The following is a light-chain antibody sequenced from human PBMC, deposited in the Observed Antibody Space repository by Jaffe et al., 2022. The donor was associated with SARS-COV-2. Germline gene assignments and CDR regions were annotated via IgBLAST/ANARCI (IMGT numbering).Light chain of an antibody. CDR3: QQYHSTPIT. CDR2: WAS. V-gene: IGKV4-1*01. J-gene: IGKJ5*01. CDR1: QSVLYSSINKNY. Sequence: DIVMTQSPDSLAVSLGERATINCKSSQSVLYSSINKNYLAWYQQKPGQPPTLLIYWASTRESGVPERFRGSGSGTDFTLTISSLQAEDVAVYYCQQYHSTPITFGQGTRLEIK.